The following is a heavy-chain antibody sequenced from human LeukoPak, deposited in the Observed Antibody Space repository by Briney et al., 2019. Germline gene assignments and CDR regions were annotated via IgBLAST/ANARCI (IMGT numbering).Heavy chain of an antibody. D-gene: IGHD3-3*01. Sequence: GGSLRLSCAASGFTSSTCGMNWVRQAPGKGLEWVSSISGSSAYIYYADSVKGRFTISRDNAKNSLYLQMNSLRAEDTAVYYCARGSEWSSGVSDYWGQGTLVTVSS. CDR3: ARGSEWSSGVSDY. CDR2: ISGSSAYI. CDR1: GFTSSTCG. V-gene: IGHV3-21*01. J-gene: IGHJ4*02.